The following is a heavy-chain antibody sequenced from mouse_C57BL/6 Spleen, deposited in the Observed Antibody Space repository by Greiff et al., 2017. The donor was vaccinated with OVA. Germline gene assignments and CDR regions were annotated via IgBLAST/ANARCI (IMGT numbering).Heavy chain of an antibody. Sequence: ESGPELARPWASVKISCQAFYTFSRRVHFAIRDTNYWMQWVKQRPGQGLEWIGAIYPGNGDTSYNQKFKGKATLTADKSSSPAYMQLSRLTAEDSAVYYCAKGGYDVECYFDVWGTGTTVTVSS. V-gene: IGHV1-87*01. CDR2: GQGLEWIG. D-gene: IGHD2-2*01. CDR3: AEDSAVYYCAKGGYDVECYFDV. CDR1: YTFSRRVH. J-gene: IGHJ1*03.